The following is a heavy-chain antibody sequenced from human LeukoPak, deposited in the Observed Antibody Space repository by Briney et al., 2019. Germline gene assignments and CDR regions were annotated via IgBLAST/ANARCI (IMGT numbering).Heavy chain of an antibody. V-gene: IGHV3-23*01. Sequence: PGGSLRLSCAASGFTFSSYAMSWVRQAPGQGLEWVSSISGSGDNTCYADSVKDRFSISRDNSKTTVSLQMNSLRAEDTAVYYCAKGRGTAVTSAANYWGQGTLVTVSS. CDR3: AKGRGTAVTSAANY. CDR1: GFTFSSYA. J-gene: IGHJ4*02. CDR2: ISGSGDNT. D-gene: IGHD4-17*01.